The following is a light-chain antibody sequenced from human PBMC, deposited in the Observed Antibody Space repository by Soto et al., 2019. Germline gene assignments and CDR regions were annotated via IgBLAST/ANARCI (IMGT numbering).Light chain of an antibody. Sequence: QSALTQPASVSGSPGQSITISCTGTSSDVGAYNYVSWYQHHPGKAPKLMIYEVSNRPSGVSNRFSGSKSGNTASLIISGLQAEDEADYYCSSYTTTTNYVFGTGTKLTVL. CDR2: EVS. V-gene: IGLV2-14*01. CDR3: SSYTTTTNYV. J-gene: IGLJ1*01. CDR1: SSDVGAYNY.